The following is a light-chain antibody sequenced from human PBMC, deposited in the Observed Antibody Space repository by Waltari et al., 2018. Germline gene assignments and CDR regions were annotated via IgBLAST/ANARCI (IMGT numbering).Light chain of an antibody. CDR3: QQCYTFPYT. CDR2: WAS. J-gene: IGKJ2*01. CDR1: QSVVFSSNNKNY. Sequence: DIVLTQSPDSLAVSLGERATINCKSSQSVVFSSNNKNYLAWYQQKPGQPPKLLITWASTRGSGVPDRFSGSGSETDFTLTISSLQAEDVAVYYCQQCYTFPYTFGQGTKLEIK. V-gene: IGKV4-1*01.